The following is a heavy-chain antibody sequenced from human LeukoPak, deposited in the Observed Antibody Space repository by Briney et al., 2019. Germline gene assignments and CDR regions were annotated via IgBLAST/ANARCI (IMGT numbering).Heavy chain of an antibody. J-gene: IGHJ5*02. D-gene: IGHD2-2*01. CDR3: ARDRESYCSSTSCSNWFDP. CDR2: ISAYNGNT. Sequence: ASVKVSCKASGYTSTSYGISWVRQAPGQGLEWMGWISAYNGNTNYAQKLQGRVTMTTDTSTSTAYMELRSLRSDDTAVYYCARDRESYCSSTSCSNWFDPWGQGTLVTVSS. V-gene: IGHV1-18*01. CDR1: GYTSTSYG.